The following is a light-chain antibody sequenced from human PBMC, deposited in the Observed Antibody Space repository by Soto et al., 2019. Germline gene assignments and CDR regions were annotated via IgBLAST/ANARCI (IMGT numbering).Light chain of an antibody. J-gene: IGKJ4*01. CDR2: AAS. Sequence: DIPMTQSPSSVSASVGDRVTITCRAGQSSSTWLAWYQQKPGKTPKLLTYAASSLHSGVPSRFSGSGSGTDFTLTGSSLQPEDFATYYCQQVHSFPRTFGGGTKVEIK. V-gene: IGKV1-12*01. CDR1: QSSSTW. CDR3: QQVHSFPRT.